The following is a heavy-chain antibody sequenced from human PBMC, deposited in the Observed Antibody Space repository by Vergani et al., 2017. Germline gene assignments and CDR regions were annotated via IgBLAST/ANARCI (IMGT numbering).Heavy chain of an antibody. Sequence: QVQLVQSGAEVKKPGASVKVSCKASGYTFTSYYMHWVRQAPGQGLEWMGIINPSGGSTSYAQKFQGRVTMTRDTATSTVYMELSSLGSEDTAVYYCARDGARRDTAMVRXFDYWGQGTLVTVSS. J-gene: IGHJ4*02. CDR2: INPSGGST. CDR1: GYTFTSYY. V-gene: IGHV1-46*01. D-gene: IGHD5-18*01. CDR3: ARDGARRDTAMVRXFDY.